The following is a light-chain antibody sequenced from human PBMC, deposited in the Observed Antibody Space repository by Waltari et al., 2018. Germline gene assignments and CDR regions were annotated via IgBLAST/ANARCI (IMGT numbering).Light chain of an antibody. Sequence: QSALTQEASVSGTVGQKVTLSCSGNSNHVGSYAVAWYQQISHGAPKTVMMGDSLPSGIPDRFSGSKSGTTASLTISGLQPEDEADYYCSTWDYSLSAHVFGSGAKVTVL. CDR2: MMGD. CDR3: STWDYSLSAHV. V-gene: IGLV1-36*01. J-gene: IGLJ1*01. CDR1: SNHVGSYA.